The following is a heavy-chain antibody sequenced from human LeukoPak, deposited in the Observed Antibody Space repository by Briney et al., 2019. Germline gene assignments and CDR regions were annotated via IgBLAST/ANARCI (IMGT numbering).Heavy chain of an antibody. Sequence: GGSLQISCKGSGYTFTSYWIGWVRQMPGKGLEGMGTIYPGDSDTRYSPSFEGQVTISAAKSISTAYLQWSSLKASDTAMYYCARHGEDNYGYAYWGQGTLVTVSS. V-gene: IGHV5-51*01. CDR1: GYTFTSYW. CDR2: IYPGDSDT. CDR3: ARHGEDNYGYAY. J-gene: IGHJ4*02. D-gene: IGHD5-18*01.